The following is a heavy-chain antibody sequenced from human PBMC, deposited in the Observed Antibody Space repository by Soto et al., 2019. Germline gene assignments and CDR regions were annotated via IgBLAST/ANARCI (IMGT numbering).Heavy chain of an antibody. CDR2: IYYSGST. V-gene: IGHV4-39*01. CDR1: GGSISSSSYY. CDR3: ASFYGSGSFVYDAFDI. J-gene: IGHJ3*02. Sequence: PSETLSLTCTVSGGSISSSSYYWVWIRQPPGKGLEWIGSIYYSGSTYYNPSLKSRVTISVDTSKNQFSLKLSSVTAADTAVYYCASFYGSGSFVYDAFDIWGQGTMVTVSS. D-gene: IGHD3-10*01.